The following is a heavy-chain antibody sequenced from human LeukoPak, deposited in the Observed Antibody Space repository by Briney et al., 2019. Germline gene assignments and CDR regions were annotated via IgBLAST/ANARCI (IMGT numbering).Heavy chain of an antibody. CDR3: ARDTGYSYGYPNWFDP. V-gene: IGHV7-4-1*02. D-gene: IGHD5-18*01. J-gene: IGHJ5*02. CDR1: GDTFTSYA. Sequence: GASVKVSCKASGDTFTSYAMNWVRQAPGQGLEWMGWINPNTGHLTYAQGFTGRFVFFLDTSVSTAYLQISSLKAEDTAVYYCARDTGYSYGYPNWFDPWGQGTLATVSS. CDR2: INPNTGHL.